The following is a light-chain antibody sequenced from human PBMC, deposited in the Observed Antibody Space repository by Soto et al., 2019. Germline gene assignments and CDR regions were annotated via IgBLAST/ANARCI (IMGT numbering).Light chain of an antibody. CDR1: SSDVGAYNY. J-gene: IGLJ1*01. CDR2: EVS. V-gene: IGLV2-14*01. CDR3: SSKRTTASLV. Sequence: QSVLTQPASVSGSPGPTITISCTGTSSDVGAYNYVSWYQQHPGKAPKLMIYEVSNRPSGVSDRFSGSKSGNTASLTISGLQAADEAEYYCSSKRTTASLVFGTGTKVTVL.